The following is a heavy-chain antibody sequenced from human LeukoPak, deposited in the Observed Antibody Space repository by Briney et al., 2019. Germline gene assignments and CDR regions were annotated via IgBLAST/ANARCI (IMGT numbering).Heavy chain of an antibody. CDR1: GFTFSSYA. CDR3: ARPYYSYYYDSSGFQH. CDR2: ISYDGSNK. D-gene: IGHD3-22*01. V-gene: IGHV3-30*04. J-gene: IGHJ1*01. Sequence: GRSLRLSCAASGFTFSSYAMHWGRQAPGKGLEWVAVISYDGSNKYYADSVKGRFTISRDNSKNTLYLQMNSLRAEDTAVYYCARPYYSYYYDSSGFQHWGQGTLVTVSS.